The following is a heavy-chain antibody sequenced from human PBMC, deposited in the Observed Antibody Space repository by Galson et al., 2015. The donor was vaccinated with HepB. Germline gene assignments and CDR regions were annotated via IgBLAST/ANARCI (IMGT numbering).Heavy chain of an antibody. CDR3: ARDQVLRYFDWLSNRGGMDV. CDR1: GYTFTSYG. Sequence: SVKVSCKASGYTFTSYGISWVRQALGQGLEWMGWISAYNGNTNYAQKLQGRVTMTTDTSTSTAYMELRSLRSDDTAVYYCARDQVLRYFDWLSNRGGMDVWGQGTTVTASS. V-gene: IGHV1-18*04. CDR2: ISAYNGNT. J-gene: IGHJ6*02. D-gene: IGHD3-9*01.